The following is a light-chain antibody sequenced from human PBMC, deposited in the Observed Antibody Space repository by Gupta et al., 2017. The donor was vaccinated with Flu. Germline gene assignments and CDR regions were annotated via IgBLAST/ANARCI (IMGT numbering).Light chain of an antibody. CDR3: QAWDSSVV. V-gene: IGLV3-1*01. CDR1: KLGNKY. CDR2: QDN. Sequence: SYELTQPPSVSVSPGQTASITCSGDKLGNKYAYWYQQKPGQSPVLVIYQDNKRPSGIPERFSGSNSGNTATLTISETQAMDEADYYCQAWDSSVVFGGGTKLTVL. J-gene: IGLJ2*01.